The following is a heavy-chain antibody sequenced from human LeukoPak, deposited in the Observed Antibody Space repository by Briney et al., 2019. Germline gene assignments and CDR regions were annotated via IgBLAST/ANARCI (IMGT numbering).Heavy chain of an antibody. CDR1: GGSISSGDYY. D-gene: IGHD1-26*01. CDR3: ARWSPSQDYGMDV. CDR2: IYYCGST. J-gene: IGHJ6*02. V-gene: IGHV4-30-4*01. Sequence: SETLSLTCTVSGGSISSGDYYWSWIRQPPGKGLEWIGYIYYCGSTYYNPSLKSRVTISVDTSKNQFSLKLSSVTAADTAVYYCARWSPSQDYGMDVWGQGTTVTVSS.